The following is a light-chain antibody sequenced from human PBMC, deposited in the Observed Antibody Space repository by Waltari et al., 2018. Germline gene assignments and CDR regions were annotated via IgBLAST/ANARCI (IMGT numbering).Light chain of an antibody. Sequence: DIQMTQSPSTLSASVGDRVTITCRASQRITNWLAWYQQKPGMAPKPLIYGVSTLESGVPSRFSGSGSGAEFTLTISSLQPDDFATYYCQYYNNYELTFGGGTKVEIK. V-gene: IGKV1-5*03. CDR2: GVS. J-gene: IGKJ4*01. CDR1: QRITNW. CDR3: QYYNNYELT.